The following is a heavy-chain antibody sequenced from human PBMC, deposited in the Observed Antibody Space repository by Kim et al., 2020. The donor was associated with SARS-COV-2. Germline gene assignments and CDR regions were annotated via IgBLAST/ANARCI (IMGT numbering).Heavy chain of an antibody. V-gene: IGHV3-48*02. CDR1: GFTFSSYS. D-gene: IGHD1-1*01. J-gene: IGHJ3*02. CDR2: ISSSSSTI. CDR3: ARDLGGWNPDGAFDI. Sequence: GGSLRLSCAASGFTFSSYSMNWVRQAPGKGLEWVSYISSSSSTIYYADSVKGRFTISRDNAKNSLYLQMNSLRDEDTAVYYCARDLGGWNPDGAFDIWGQGTMVTVSS.